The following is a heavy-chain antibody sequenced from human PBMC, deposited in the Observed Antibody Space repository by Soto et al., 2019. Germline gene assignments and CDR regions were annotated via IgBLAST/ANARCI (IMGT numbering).Heavy chain of an antibody. D-gene: IGHD3-3*01. Sequence: HPGGSLRLSCAASGFSFSSYAISWVRQAPGKGLEWVSSIGGRGDSTYYADSAKGRVTISRDNSKNTVYLQMNRLRVEDTAVYSCAKPGDSDFWSNSNDWLDPWGQGTLVTVSS. CDR2: IGGRGDST. V-gene: IGHV3-23*01. CDR1: GFSFSSYA. J-gene: IGHJ5*02. CDR3: AKPGDSDFWSNSNDWLDP.